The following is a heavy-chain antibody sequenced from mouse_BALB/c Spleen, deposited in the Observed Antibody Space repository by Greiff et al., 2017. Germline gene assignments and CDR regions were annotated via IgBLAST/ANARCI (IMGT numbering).Heavy chain of an antibody. J-gene: IGHJ3*01. CDR1: GFTFSSYA. V-gene: IGHV5-6-2*01. CDR3: ARHGYGSSYGWFAY. CDR2: INSNGGST. D-gene: IGHD1-1*01. Sequence: DVQLVESGGGLVKPGGSLKLSCAASGFTFSSYAMSWVRQTPEKRLELVAAINSNGGSTYYPDTVKGRFTISRDNAKNTLYLQMSSLRSEDTALYYCARHGYGSSYGWFAYWGQGTLVTVSA.